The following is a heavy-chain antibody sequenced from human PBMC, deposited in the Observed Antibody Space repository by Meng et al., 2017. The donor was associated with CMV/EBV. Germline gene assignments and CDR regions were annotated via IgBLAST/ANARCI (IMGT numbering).Heavy chain of an antibody. Sequence: GESLKISCAASGFTFSSYSMNWVRQAPGQGLEWVSYISSSSSTIYYADSVKGRFTISRDNAKNSLYLQMNSLRAEDTAVYYCAAYGDYNWFDPWGQGTLVTVSS. J-gene: IGHJ5*02. D-gene: IGHD4-17*01. CDR3: AAYGDYNWFDP. CDR1: GFTFSSYS. CDR2: ISSSSSTI. V-gene: IGHV3-48*04.